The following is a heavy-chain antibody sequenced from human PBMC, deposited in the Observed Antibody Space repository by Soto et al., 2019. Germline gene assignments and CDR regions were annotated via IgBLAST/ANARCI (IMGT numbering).Heavy chain of an antibody. Sequence: SETLSLTCTVSGDSISTGTYYWSWIRQHPGKGLEWIGYIYYTGSTYYSPSLKSRATMSLDTSKNQFSLELTSVTAADTAVYYCARDGRVPVDLGGYYYDAMDVWGQGTTVTVSS. D-gene: IGHD3-16*01. V-gene: IGHV4-31*03. CDR1: GDSISTGTYY. CDR3: ARDGRVPVDLGGYYYDAMDV. J-gene: IGHJ6*02. CDR2: IYYTGST.